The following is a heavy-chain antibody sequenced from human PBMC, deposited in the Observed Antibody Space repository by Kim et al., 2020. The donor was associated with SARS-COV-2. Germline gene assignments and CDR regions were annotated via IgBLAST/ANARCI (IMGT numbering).Heavy chain of an antibody. CDR1: GYSFPSYW. V-gene: IGHV5-51*01. D-gene: IGHD6-13*01. Sequence: GESLKISCKGSGYSFPSYWIGWVRQMPGKGLEWMGSIYPGDSDTRYNPSFQGQVTISVDKSISTAYLQWSSLKASDTAVYYCARGNQQLVYFDYWGQGTLVTVSS. CDR2: IYPGDSDT. CDR3: ARGNQQLVYFDY. J-gene: IGHJ4*02.